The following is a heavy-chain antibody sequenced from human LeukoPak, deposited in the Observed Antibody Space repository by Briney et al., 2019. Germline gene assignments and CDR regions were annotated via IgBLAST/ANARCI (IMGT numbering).Heavy chain of an antibody. CDR3: ARGYYDSSGYSYWYFDL. J-gene: IGHJ2*01. D-gene: IGHD3-22*01. CDR1: GXSISSYY. V-gene: IGHV4-59*01. CDR2: IYYSGST. Sequence: PSETLSLTCTVSGXSISSYYGSWIRQPPGKGLEWIGYIYYSGSTNYNPSLKSRVTISVDTSKNQFSLKLSSVTAADAAVYYCARGYYDSSGYSYWYFDLWGRGTLVTVSS.